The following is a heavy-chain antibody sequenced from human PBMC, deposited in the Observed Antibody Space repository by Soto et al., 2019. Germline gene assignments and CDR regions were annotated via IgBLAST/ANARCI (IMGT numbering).Heavy chain of an antibody. J-gene: IGHJ6*02. V-gene: IGHV5-10-1*01. CDR1: GYSFTSYW. D-gene: IGHD3-3*01. CDR2: IDPSDSYT. Sequence: GESLKISCKGSGYSFTSYWISWVRQMPGKGLEWMGRIDPSDSYTNYSPSFQGHVTISADKSISTAYLQWSSLKASDTAMYYCAMSRRRLIVIYDFWSGYGMDVWGQGTTVTVSS. CDR3: AMSRRRLIVIYDFWSGYGMDV.